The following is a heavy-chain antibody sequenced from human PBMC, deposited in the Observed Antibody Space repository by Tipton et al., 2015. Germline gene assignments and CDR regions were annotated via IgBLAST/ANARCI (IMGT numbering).Heavy chain of an antibody. CDR2: ISHSGNT. V-gene: IGHV4-38-2*01. J-gene: IGHJ4*02. Sequence: GLVKPSETMSLTCDVSGYSINNDYYWGWIRQPPGKGLEWIGSISHSGNTYYNPSLKSRVTVSRDTSKNQFSLKLTSVTAADTAVYYCACQDYDSLTRDYQTVDYWGQGTLVTVSS. D-gene: IGHD3-9*01. CDR1: GYSINNDYY. CDR3: ACQDYDSLTRDYQTVDY.